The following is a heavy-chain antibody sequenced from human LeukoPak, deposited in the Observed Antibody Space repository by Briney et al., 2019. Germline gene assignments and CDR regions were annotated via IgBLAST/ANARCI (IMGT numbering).Heavy chain of an antibody. J-gene: IGHJ4*02. CDR3: ARLPRDASFGRRRAAVAGTK. Sequence: PSETLSLTCTVSGVSISSSSYFWGWIRQPPGKGLEWIASMHSGGSTYYNPSLKSRVTMSVDSSKNQFSLKLSSVTAADTAVYYCARLPRDASFGRRRAAVAGTKWGQGTLVTVSS. CDR1: GVSISSSSYF. V-gene: IGHV4-39*01. CDR2: MHSGGST. D-gene: IGHD6-19*01.